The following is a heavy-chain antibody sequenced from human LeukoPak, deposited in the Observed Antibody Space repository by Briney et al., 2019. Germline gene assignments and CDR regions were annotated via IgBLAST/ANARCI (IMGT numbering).Heavy chain of an antibody. CDR3: ARDSYDSSGYCLGHFDY. CDR1: GGSISSYY. CDR2: IYTSGST. V-gene: IGHV4-4*07. D-gene: IGHD3-22*01. J-gene: IGHJ4*02. Sequence: SETLSLTCTVSGGSISSYYWSWIRQPAGKGLEWIGRIYTSGSTNYNPSLKSRVTMSVDTSKNQFSLKLSSVTAADTAVYYCARDSYDSSGYCLGHFDYWGQGTLVTVSS.